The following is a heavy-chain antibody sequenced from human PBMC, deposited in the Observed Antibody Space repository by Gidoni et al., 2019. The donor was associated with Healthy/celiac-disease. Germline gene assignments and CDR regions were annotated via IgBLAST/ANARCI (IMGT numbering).Heavy chain of an antibody. D-gene: IGHD4-17*01. CDR3: ARDFPYDYGGTNREWYFDL. CDR1: GGSISSGGYY. V-gene: IGHV4-31*03. CDR2: IYYSGST. J-gene: IGHJ2*01. Sequence: ESGPGLVKPSQTLSLTCTVSGGSISSGGYYWSWIRQHPGKGLEWIGYIYYSGSTYYNPSLKSRVTISVDTSKNQFSLKLSSVTAADTAVYYCARDFPYDYGGTNREWYFDLWGRGTLVTVSS.